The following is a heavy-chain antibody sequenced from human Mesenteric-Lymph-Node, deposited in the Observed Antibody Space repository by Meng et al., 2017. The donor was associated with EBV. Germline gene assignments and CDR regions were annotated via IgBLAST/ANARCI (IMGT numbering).Heavy chain of an antibody. Sequence: QAPPQEAGPGPVKPSGTLSLTCAVSGGSISSDNWWTWVRQPPGKGLEWIGEIHHSGATNYNPSLKSRVTISVDKSKNQFSLKLSSVTAADAAVYFCASVIYGSGLNSWFDPWGHGTLVTVSS. D-gene: IGHD3-10*01. CDR3: ASVIYGSGLNSWFDP. V-gene: IGHV4-4*02. CDR2: IHHSGAT. J-gene: IGHJ5*02. CDR1: GGSISSDNW.